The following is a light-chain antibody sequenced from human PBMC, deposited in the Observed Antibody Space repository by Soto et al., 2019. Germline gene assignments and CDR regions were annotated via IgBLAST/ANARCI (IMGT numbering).Light chain of an antibody. CDR1: QSVNSY. CDR2: DAS. Sequence: EIVLTQSPATLSLSPGESATLSCRASQSVNSYLAWYQQKPGQAPRLLIYDASNRATGIPARFSGSGSGTEFTLTISSLQSEDFAVYYCQQYNNWPPWTFGQGTKVDIK. V-gene: IGKV3-11*01. CDR3: QQYNNWPPWT. J-gene: IGKJ1*01.